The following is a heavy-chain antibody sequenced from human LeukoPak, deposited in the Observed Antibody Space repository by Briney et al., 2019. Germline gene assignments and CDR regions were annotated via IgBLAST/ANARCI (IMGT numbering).Heavy chain of an antibody. CDR3: ARLVQVAHFDY. D-gene: IGHD2-15*01. Sequence: GGSLRLSCAASGFTFNNYGMHWVRQAPGKGLGWVAIISYDGSNTYYADSVKGRFTISRDNSKNTLYLQMDSLRADDTAVYYCARLVQVAHFDYWGQGALVTVSS. J-gene: IGHJ4*02. CDR1: GFTFNNYG. V-gene: IGHV3-30*03. CDR2: ISYDGSNT.